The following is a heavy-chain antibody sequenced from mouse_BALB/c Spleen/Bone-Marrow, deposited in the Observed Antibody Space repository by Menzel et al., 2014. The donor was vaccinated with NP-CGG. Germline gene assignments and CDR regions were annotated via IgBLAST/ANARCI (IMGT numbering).Heavy chain of an antibody. D-gene: IGHD1-1*01. V-gene: IGHV1-15*01. J-gene: IGHJ3*01. CDR2: IDPETGGT. CDR3: TREGYYGSSPAWFAY. Sequence: QVQLQQSGAELVRPGASVTLSCKASGYTFTDYEMHWVKQTPVHGLEWIGAIDPETGGTAYNQKFKGKATLTADKSSSTAYMELRSLTSEDSALYYCTREGYYGSSPAWFAYWGQGTLVTVSA. CDR1: GYTFTDYE.